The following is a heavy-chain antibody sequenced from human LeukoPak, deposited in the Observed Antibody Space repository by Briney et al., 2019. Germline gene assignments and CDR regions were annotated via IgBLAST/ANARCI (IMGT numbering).Heavy chain of an antibody. CDR1: GYTFTSYA. V-gene: IGHV1-3*01. CDR3: ARSRGSSRYYWYFDY. J-gene: IGHJ4*02. D-gene: IGHD6-13*01. Sequence: AASVKVSCKASGYTFTSYAMHWVRQAPGQRLEWMGWINAGNGNTKYSQKFQGRVTITRDTSASTAYMELSSLRSEDTAVYYCARSRGSSRYYWYFDYWGQGTLVTVSS. CDR2: INAGNGNT.